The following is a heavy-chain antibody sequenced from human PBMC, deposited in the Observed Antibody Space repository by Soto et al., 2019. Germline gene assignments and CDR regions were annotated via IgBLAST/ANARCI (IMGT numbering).Heavy chain of an antibody. D-gene: IGHD6-13*01. CDR2: INPNGGGT. Sequence: QVQLVQSGAEVKKPGASVKVSCKASGYVFTNYFMHWVRQAPGQGLEWMGIINPNGGGTSYAQKFEGRVTMTRDSATSTVYMDLSSLRSEDTALYFCAREVGGNSWSYYYGMDVWGQGTSVTVSS. CDR3: AREVGGNSWSYYYGMDV. CDR1: GYVFTNYF. J-gene: IGHJ6*02. V-gene: IGHV1-46*01.